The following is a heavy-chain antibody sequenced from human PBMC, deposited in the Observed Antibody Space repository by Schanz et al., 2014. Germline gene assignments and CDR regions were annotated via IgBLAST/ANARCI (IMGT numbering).Heavy chain of an antibody. D-gene: IGHD3-10*01. J-gene: IGHJ5*02. Sequence: QVQLVQSGAEVKKPGASVKVSCKASGHPFTAYYMHWVRQAPGQGLEWMGRINPNSGGTNYAENFQGRVTMTRDTSTSTVYMELSRLTSDDTALYYCAREGTVIRGLSGWFDPWGQGTLVTVSS. V-gene: IGHV1-2*06. CDR3: AREGTVIRGLSGWFDP. CDR1: GHPFTAYY. CDR2: INPNSGGT.